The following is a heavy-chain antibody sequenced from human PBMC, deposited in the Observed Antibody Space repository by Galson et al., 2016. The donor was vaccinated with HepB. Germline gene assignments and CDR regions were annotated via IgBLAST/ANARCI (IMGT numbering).Heavy chain of an antibody. CDR3: AHIGWLALGELSPTRRLEP. CDR2: IYWNDEK. CDR1: GFSLSTSGVG. V-gene: IGHV2-5*01. Sequence: PALVKPTQTLTLTCTFSGFSLSTSGVGVGWIRQPPGKALEWLALIYWNDEKRYSPSLKSRITITKDTSKNQVVLIMTNMDPVDTATYYCAHIGWLALGELSPTRRLEPWGQGTQVTVSS. D-gene: IGHD3-16*02. J-gene: IGHJ5*02.